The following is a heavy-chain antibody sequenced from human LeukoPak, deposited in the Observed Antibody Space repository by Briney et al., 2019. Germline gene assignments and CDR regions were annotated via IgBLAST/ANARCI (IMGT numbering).Heavy chain of an antibody. CDR1: SNYW. V-gene: IGHV3-7*01. Sequence: GGSLRLSCEASNYWMSWVRQAPGKGLEWVANIKQDGSAEYYVDSVKGRFIISRDDAKKSLYLQMNSLRAEDTAVYYCARDRGYFDNWGQGTLVTVSS. J-gene: IGHJ4*02. CDR3: ARDRGYFDN. CDR2: IKQDGSAE.